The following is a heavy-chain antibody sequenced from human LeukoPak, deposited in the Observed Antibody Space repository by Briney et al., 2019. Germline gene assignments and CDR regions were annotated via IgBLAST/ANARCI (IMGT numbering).Heavy chain of an antibody. CDR2: IPYDGSNK. CDR3: ARVGKDFWSGYYTYYYYYYMDV. V-gene: IGHV3-30*01. CDR1: GFTFSSYA. Sequence: PGGSLRLSCAASGFTFSSYAMHWVRQAPGKGLEWGAVIPYDGSNKYYADSVKGRFTISRDNSKNTLYLQMNSLRAEDTAVYYCARVGKDFWSGYYTYYYYYYMDVWGKGTTVTVSS. D-gene: IGHD3-3*01. J-gene: IGHJ6*03.